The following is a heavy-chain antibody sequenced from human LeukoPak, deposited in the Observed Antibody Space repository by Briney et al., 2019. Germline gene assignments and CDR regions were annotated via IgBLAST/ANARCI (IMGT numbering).Heavy chain of an antibody. J-gene: IGHJ4*02. CDR2: INHSGST. V-gene: IGHV4-34*01. Sequence: SETLSLTCAVYGGSFSGYYWSWLRQPPGKGLEWIGEINHSGSTNYNPSLKSRVTISVDTSKNQFSLKLSSVTAADTAVYYCARAFYDSSGYLLDYWGQGTLVTVSS. CDR3: ARAFYDSSGYLLDY. D-gene: IGHD3-22*01. CDR1: GGSFSGYY.